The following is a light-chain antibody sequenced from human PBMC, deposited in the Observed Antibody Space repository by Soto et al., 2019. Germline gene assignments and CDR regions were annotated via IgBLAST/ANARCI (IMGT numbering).Light chain of an antibody. Sequence: DIQLTQSPSALSASVGDGVTIACRASQSINSWLAWYQQKSGKAPKLLIYKASSLESGVPSRFSGSGAGTEFTLIISSLQPDDFATYYCQQYKSYPLTFGGGTKVDIK. J-gene: IGKJ4*01. CDR2: KAS. V-gene: IGKV1-5*03. CDR3: QQYKSYPLT. CDR1: QSINSW.